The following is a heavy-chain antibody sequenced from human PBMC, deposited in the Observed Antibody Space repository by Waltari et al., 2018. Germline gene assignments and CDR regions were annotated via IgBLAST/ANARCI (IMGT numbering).Heavy chain of an antibody. D-gene: IGHD6-13*01. J-gene: IGHJ4*02. CDR3: ARETQQLVNY. Sequence: QVQLVQSGAEVKKRGTTVKVSCKASGYTFTGYYMHWVRQAPGQGLEWMGRINPNSGGTSYAQKVQGRVPMTGDTSISTAYMELSRLRSAYTAVYYCARETQQLVNYRGQGTLVTVSS. V-gene: IGHV1-2*06. CDR2: INPNSGGT. CDR1: GYTFTGYY.